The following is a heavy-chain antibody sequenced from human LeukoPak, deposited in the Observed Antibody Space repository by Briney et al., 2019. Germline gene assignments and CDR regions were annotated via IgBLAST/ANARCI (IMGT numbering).Heavy chain of an antibody. V-gene: IGHV3-30*02. Sequence: GGSLRLSCAASGFTFSSYGMHWVRQAPGKGLEWVSFIRYDGSNEYYADSVRGRFTISRDNSKNTLYLQMNSLRAEDTAVYYCAKDHYYDSSGYWYNGRSNWYFDLWGRGTLVTVSS. D-gene: IGHD3-22*01. CDR3: AKDHYYDSSGYWYNGRSNWYFDL. CDR1: GFTFSSYG. CDR2: IRYDGSNE. J-gene: IGHJ2*01.